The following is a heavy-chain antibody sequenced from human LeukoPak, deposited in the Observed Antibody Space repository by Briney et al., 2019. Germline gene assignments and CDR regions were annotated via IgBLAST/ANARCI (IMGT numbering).Heavy chain of an antibody. V-gene: IGHV1-8*01. D-gene: IGHD2-15*01. Sequence: ASVKVSCKASGYTFTSYDINWVRQATGQGLEWMGWMNPNSGNTGYAQKFQGRVTMTRNTSISTAYMELSSLRSEDTAVYYCARCKCSGGSCYALRWFDPWGQGTLVTVSS. CDR2: MNPNSGNT. J-gene: IGHJ5*02. CDR3: ARCKCSGGSCYALRWFDP. CDR1: GYTFTSYD.